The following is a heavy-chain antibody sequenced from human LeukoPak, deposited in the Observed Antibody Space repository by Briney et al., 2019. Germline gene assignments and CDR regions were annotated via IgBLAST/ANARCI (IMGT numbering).Heavy chain of an antibody. J-gene: IGHJ4*02. CDR2: INTDGSNT. CDR3: ARDQSVAGPTTADY. CDR1: GFTFSSSW. Sequence: GGSLRLSCATSGFTFSSSWMHWVRQAPGKGLVWVSRINTDGSNTIYADSVKGRFTISRDNAKNTVYLQMSSLRAEDTAVYYCARDQSVAGPTTADYWGQGTLVTVSS. V-gene: IGHV3-74*01. D-gene: IGHD5-12*01.